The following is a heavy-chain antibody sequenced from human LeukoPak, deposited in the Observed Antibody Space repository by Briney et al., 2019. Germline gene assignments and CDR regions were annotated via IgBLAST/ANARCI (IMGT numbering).Heavy chain of an antibody. CDR3: AAIPLPDSQYFDWLTFDY. J-gene: IGHJ4*02. Sequence: ASVKVSCKASGFTFTSSAVQWVRQARGQRLEWIGWIVVGSGNTNYAQKFQERVTITRDMSTSTAYMELSSLRSEDTAVYYCAAIPLPDSQYFDWLTFDYWGQGTLVTVSS. CDR2: IVVGSGNT. D-gene: IGHD3-9*01. CDR1: GFTFTSSA. V-gene: IGHV1-58*01.